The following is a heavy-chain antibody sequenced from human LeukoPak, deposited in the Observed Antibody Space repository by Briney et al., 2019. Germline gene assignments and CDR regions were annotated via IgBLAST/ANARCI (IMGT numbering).Heavy chain of an antibody. CDR2: MSPNSGDT. Sequence: ASVKVSCKASGYTFTSYDFNRVRQATGQRPEWMGWMSPNSGDTGYAQKFQDRVTMTRNTSISTAYMELSSLRSDDTAVYYCARGPPNWGYDYWGPGTLVTVSS. CDR3: ARGPPNWGYDY. D-gene: IGHD7-27*01. V-gene: IGHV1-8*01. J-gene: IGHJ4*02. CDR1: GYTFTSYD.